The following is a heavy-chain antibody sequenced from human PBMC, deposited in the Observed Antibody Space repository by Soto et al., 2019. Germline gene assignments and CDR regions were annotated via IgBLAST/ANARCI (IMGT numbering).Heavy chain of an antibody. V-gene: IGHV3-74*01. CDR2: INSDGSST. CDR3: ARDARHDCSGGSCYGYYYYYMDV. J-gene: IGHJ6*03. CDR1: GFTFSSYW. Sequence: EVQLVESGGGLVQTAGSLRLSCAASGFTFSSYWMHWVRQAPGTGLVWVSRINSDGSSTSYADSVKGRFTISRDNAKNTLYLQMNSLRAEDTAVYYCARDARHDCSGGSCYGYYYYYMDVWGKGNTVTVSS. D-gene: IGHD2-15*01.